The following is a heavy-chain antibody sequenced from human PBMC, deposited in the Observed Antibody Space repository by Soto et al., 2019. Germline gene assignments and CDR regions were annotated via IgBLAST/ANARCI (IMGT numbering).Heavy chain of an antibody. CDR2: INHNTNT. CDR3: ARGVRVSRGSFDP. Sequence: QVHLQQWGAGLLKPSETLSLTCAVYGGSFSDTYWNWFRQPPGKGLGWMGEINHNTNTIYNPSLTIRVTISVDTSKNHFSLKLTSVTAAETAVYYCARGVRVSRGSFDPWGQGTRVTVSS. D-gene: IGHD3-3*01. V-gene: IGHV4-34*01. CDR1: GGSFSDTY. J-gene: IGHJ5*02.